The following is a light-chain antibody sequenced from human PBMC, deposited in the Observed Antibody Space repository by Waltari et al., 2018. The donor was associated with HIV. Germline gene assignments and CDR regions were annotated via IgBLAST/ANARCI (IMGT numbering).Light chain of an antibody. J-gene: IGLJ3*02. CDR1: ISNIAGNP. V-gene: IGLV1-44*01. Sequence: QSVLTQPPSASGTPGQRVSISCSGSISNIAGNPVDLYQQFPGTAPTLLIYSNNQRPSGVPDRFSGSKSGTSASLGISGLQSDDEADYYCASWDDSLNGWVFGGGTKLAVL. CDR3: ASWDDSLNGWV. CDR2: SNN.